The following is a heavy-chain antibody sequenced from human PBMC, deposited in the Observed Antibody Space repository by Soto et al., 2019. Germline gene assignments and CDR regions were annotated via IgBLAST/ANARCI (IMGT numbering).Heavy chain of an antibody. CDR2: IFSTGTT. V-gene: IGHV4-59*08. D-gene: IGHD2-2*03. CDR3: ARLNGYCISTNCHGYYGMDV. CDR1: GGSINNYY. J-gene: IGHJ6*02. Sequence: PSETLSLTCTVSGGSINNYYWSWIRQPPGKGLEWIAYIFSTGTTSYNPSLKSRVSASVDTSKNQVYLHLNSVTAADTAVYYCARLNGYCISTNCHGYYGMDVWGQGTTVTVSS.